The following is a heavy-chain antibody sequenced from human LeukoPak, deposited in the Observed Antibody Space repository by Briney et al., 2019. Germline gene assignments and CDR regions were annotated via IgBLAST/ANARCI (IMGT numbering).Heavy chain of an antibody. J-gene: IGHJ4*02. V-gene: IGHV3-74*01. CDR1: GFTFSSYW. D-gene: IGHD3-10*01. CDR3: ARGSRFEDH. CDR2: INTDGSST. Sequence: GGSLRLSCAASGFTFSSYWMHWVRQAPGKGLVWVSRINTDGSSTRQAESVKGRFTISRDNAKNTLYLQMKSLRAEDTAVYYCARGSRFEDHWGQGTLVTVSS.